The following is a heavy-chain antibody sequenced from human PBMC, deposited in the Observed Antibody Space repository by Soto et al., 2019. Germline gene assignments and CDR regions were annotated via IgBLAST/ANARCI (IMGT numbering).Heavy chain of an antibody. CDR1: GYTFTGYY. CDR3: ARGRYGESRAFDI. V-gene: IGHV1-2*04. Sequence: QVQLVQSGAEVKKPGASVKVSCKASGYTFTGYYMHWVRQAPGHGLEWMGWINPNSGGTNYAQKFQGWVTMTRDTSISTAYMELSRLRSDDTAVYYCARGRYGESRAFDIWAQGTMVTVSS. CDR2: INPNSGGT. D-gene: IGHD3-10*01. J-gene: IGHJ3*02.